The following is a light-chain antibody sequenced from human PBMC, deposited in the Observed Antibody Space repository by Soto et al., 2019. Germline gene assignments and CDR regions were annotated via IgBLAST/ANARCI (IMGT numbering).Light chain of an antibody. Sequence: QSALTQPASVSASPGQSISISCTGTTNDVGAFDYVSWYQQHPGKPPKLIIYEIFNRPSGVSHRFSGSKSGNSASLTISGLQAEDEADYYCYSYAGSFTWVFGGGTKVTVL. CDR3: YSYAGSFTWV. CDR1: TNDVGAFDY. CDR2: EIF. V-gene: IGLV2-14*01. J-gene: IGLJ3*02.